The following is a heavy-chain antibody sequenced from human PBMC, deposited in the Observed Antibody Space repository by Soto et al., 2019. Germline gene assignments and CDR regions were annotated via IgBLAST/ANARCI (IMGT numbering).Heavy chain of an antibody. D-gene: IGHD6-19*01. J-gene: IGHJ5*02. V-gene: IGHV1-2*02. CDR2: INPNSGGT. Sequence: QVQLVQSGAEVKKPGASVKVSCKASGYTFTGYYMHWVRQAPGQGLEWMGWINPNSGGTNYAQKFQGRVTMTRDTSISTAYMELSRLRSDDTAVYYCARSTPYSSGWDNWFDPWGQGTLVTVSS. CDR3: ARSTPYSSGWDNWFDP. CDR1: GYTFTGYY.